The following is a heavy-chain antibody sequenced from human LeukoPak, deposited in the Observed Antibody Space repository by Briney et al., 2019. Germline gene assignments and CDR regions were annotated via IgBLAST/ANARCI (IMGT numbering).Heavy chain of an antibody. Sequence: SETLSLTCAVYGGSSKDNYWSWIRQPPGKGLEWIGEINHSGTTNYNPSLKSRVTMSLDTSKNQLSLKLNSVTAADTAVYYCARVPLRFLEPFDYWGQGTLVTVSS. CDR3: ARVPLRFLEPFDY. V-gene: IGHV4-34*01. CDR2: INHSGTT. J-gene: IGHJ4*02. CDR1: GGSSKDNY. D-gene: IGHD3-3*01.